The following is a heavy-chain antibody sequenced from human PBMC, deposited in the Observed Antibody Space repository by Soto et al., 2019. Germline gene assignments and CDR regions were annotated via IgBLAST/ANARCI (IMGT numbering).Heavy chain of an antibody. V-gene: IGHV3-11*06. D-gene: IGHD3-10*01. CDR3: ARDGRPSNGRYFRNYSYYYGMDV. CDR2: ISGTSSYT. J-gene: IGHJ6*02. CDR1: GFTFSASY. Sequence: QVQLVESGGGLVKPGGSLRLSCSASGFTFSASYMSWVRQAPGKGLEWISYISGTSSYTTYADSVKGRFTISRDNAKNSLYLQMDSLRVEDTAVYYCARDGRPSNGRYFRNYSYYYGMDVWGQGTTVTVSS.